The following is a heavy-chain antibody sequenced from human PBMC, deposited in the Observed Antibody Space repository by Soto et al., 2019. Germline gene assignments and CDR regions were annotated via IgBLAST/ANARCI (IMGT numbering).Heavy chain of an antibody. Sequence: PSQTLSLTCAISGDSVSSNSAAWNWIRQSPSRGLEWLGRTYYRSKWYNDYAVSVKSRITINPDTSKNQFSLQPNSVTPEDTAVYYCARDSAVVVPAANYGMDVWGQGTTVTVSS. CDR1: GDSVSSNSAA. V-gene: IGHV6-1*01. CDR2: TYYRSKWYN. CDR3: ARDSAVVVPAANYGMDV. D-gene: IGHD2-2*01. J-gene: IGHJ6*02.